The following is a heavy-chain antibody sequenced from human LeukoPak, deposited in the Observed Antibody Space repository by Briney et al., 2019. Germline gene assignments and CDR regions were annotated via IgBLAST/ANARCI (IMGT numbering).Heavy chain of an antibody. V-gene: IGHV3-33*01. CDR1: GFTFSSYG. CDR3: AREDYYYGMDV. J-gene: IGHJ6*02. CDR2: IWYDGSNK. Sequence: GGSLRLSCAASGFTFSSYGMHWVRQAPGKGLEWVAVIWYDGSNKYYADSVKGRFTISRDNSKNTLYLQMNSLRAEDTAVYYCAREDYYYGMDVWGQGTTVTVSS.